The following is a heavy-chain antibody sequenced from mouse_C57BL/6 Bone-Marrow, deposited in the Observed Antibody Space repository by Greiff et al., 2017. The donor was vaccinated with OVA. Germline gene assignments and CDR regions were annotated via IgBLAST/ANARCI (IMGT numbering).Heavy chain of an antibody. J-gene: IGHJ1*03. D-gene: IGHD1-1*01. Sequence: EVKVVESEGGLVHPGSSMKLSCTASGFTFSDYYMAWVRQVPEKGLEWVANINYDGSSTYYLDSLKSRFIISRDNAKNILYLQMSSLKSEDTATYYCARDRVGYFDVWGTGTTVTVSS. CDR2: INYDGSST. V-gene: IGHV5-16*01. CDR1: GFTFSDYY. CDR3: ARDRVGYFDV.